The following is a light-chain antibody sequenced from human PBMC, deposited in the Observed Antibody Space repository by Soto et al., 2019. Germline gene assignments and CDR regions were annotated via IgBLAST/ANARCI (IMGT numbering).Light chain of an antibody. V-gene: IGKV3-15*01. CDR1: QSVGSD. CDR2: GAS. CDR3: HQYDNWFPFT. Sequence: EVVLTQSPATLSVSRGERATLSCRASQSVGSDLGWYQQRPGQPPRLLIYGASTRATGIPARFSGSGSGTEFTLTISSLQSQDSAVYYCHQYDNWFPFTFGQGTRLEIK. J-gene: IGKJ5*01.